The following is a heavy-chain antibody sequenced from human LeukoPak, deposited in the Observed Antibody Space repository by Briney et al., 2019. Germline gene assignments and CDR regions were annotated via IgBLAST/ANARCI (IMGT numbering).Heavy chain of an antibody. Sequence: GESLKISCKGSGYSFTSYWIGWVRQLPGKGLEWMGIIYPGDSDTRYSPSFQGQVTISADKSISTAYLQWSSLKASDTAMYYCARRALIVGATPYFDYWGQGTLVTVSS. J-gene: IGHJ4*02. CDR2: IYPGDSDT. D-gene: IGHD1-26*01. CDR1: GYSFTSYW. CDR3: ARRALIVGATPYFDY. V-gene: IGHV5-51*01.